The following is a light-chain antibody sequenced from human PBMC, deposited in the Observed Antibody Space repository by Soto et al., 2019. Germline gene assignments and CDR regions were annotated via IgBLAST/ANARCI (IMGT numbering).Light chain of an antibody. CDR2: AAS. CDR1: QSISNY. V-gene: IGKV1-39*01. Sequence: DIQMTQSPSPLSASVGDRVTITCRASQSISNYLNWYQQKPGKAPKLLIYAASSLQSGVPSRFSGSGSGKDFTLTINRLQPEDLATYYCQQSHSSLTFGGGTKVEIK. CDR3: QQSHSSLT. J-gene: IGKJ4*01.